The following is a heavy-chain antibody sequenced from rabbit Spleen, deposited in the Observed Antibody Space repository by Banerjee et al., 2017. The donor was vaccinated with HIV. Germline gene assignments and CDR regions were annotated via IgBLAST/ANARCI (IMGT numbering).Heavy chain of an antibody. J-gene: IGHJ4*01. V-gene: IGHV1S40*01. CDR1: GFSFSNSYY. D-gene: IGHD5-1*01. Sequence: QSLEESGGDLVKPGASLTLTCTASGFSFSNSYYMCWVRQAPGKGLEWIACIYVGSGGGTKYATWAKDRFTISKTSSTTVTLQMTSLTVADTATYFCARAGEGGDGYLNLWGQGTLVTVS. CDR2: IYVGSGGGT. CDR3: ARAGEGGDGYLNL.